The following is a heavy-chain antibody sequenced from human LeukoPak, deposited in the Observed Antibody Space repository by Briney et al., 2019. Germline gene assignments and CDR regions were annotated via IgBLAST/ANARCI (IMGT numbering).Heavy chain of an antibody. CDR3: GSSQYSYYYMDV. CDR2: ISSSSSYI. D-gene: IGHD2-15*01. V-gene: IGHV3-21*01. Sequence: GGSLRLSCAASGFTFSSYSMNWVRQAPGKGLEGVSSISSSSSYIYYADAVKGRFTISRDNAKNSLYLQMNSLRAEDTAVYYCGSSQYSYYYMDVWGKGTTVTVSS. CDR1: GFTFSSYS. J-gene: IGHJ6*03.